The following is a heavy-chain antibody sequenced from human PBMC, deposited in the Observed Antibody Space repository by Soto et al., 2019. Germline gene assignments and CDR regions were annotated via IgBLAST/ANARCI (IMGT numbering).Heavy chain of an antibody. J-gene: IGHJ5*02. CDR3: ARHVRKPFGVVSAPFDP. V-gene: IGHV4-59*08. D-gene: IGHD3-3*01. Sequence: PSETLSLTCTVSGGSISSYYWSWIRQPPGKGLEWIGYIYYSGSTNYNPSLKSRVTISVDTSKNQFSLKLSSVTAADTAVYYCARHVRKPFGVVSAPFDPWGQGTLVTVSS. CDR1: GGSISSYY. CDR2: IYYSGST.